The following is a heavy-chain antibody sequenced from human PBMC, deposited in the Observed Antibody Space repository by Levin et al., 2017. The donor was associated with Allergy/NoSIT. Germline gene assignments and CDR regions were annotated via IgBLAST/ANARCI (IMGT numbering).Heavy chain of an antibody. D-gene: IGHD1-1*01. V-gene: IGHV3-33*01. Sequence: GGSLRLSCEAAGFTFSSYGIHWVRQAPGKGLEWVTVIWFDGGNKFYADSVKGRFTISRDNSKNSLYLQMNSLRADDTAVYYCARGTGSNDNYLDYWGQGTLVTVSS. CDR2: IWFDGGNK. CDR1: GFTFSSYG. CDR3: ARGTGSNDNYLDY. J-gene: IGHJ4*02.